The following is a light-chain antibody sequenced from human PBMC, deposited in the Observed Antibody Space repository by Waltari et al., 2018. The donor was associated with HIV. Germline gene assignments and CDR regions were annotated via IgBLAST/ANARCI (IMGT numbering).Light chain of an antibody. CDR2: RND. CDR1: RSNVVKNS. CDR3: ASWDDALSSWL. V-gene: IGLV1-47*01. Sequence: QSGLSQPPSTSRPPGQRVVISCSGRRSNVVKNSVSWFQQVSGAAPRLLIYRNDRRPSGVPDRFTAAKSGTSASLVISGLRSDDEAEYFCASWDDALSSWLFGGGTRLTVL. J-gene: IGLJ6*01.